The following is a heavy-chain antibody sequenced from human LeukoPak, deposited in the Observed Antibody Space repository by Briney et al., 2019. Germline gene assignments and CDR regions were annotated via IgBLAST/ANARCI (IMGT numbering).Heavy chain of an antibody. CDR1: GFTLSTYG. D-gene: IGHD3-22*01. Sequence: GRSLRLSCAASGFTLSTYGMHWVRQAPGKGLEWVAMISYDGNSKQYADLVKGRFTISRDNSKNTLYLQMNSLRAEDTAVYYCAKDLNSTYNYDSSGYEDAFDIWGQGTMVTVSS. J-gene: IGHJ3*02. V-gene: IGHV3-30*18. CDR3: AKDLNSTYNYDSSGYEDAFDI. CDR2: ISYDGNSK.